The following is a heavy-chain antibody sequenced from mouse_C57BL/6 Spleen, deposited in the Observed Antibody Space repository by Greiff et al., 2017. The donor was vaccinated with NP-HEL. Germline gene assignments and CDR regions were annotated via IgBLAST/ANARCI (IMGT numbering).Heavy chain of an antibody. CDR2: ISSGGDYI. J-gene: IGHJ2*01. Sequence: EVKLMESGEGLVKPGGSLKLSCAASGFTFSSYAMSWVRQTPEKRLEWVAYISSGGDYIYYADTVKGRFTISRDNARNTLYLQMSSLKSEDTAMYYCTRVYDYPYYFDYWGQGTTLTVSS. CDR3: TRVYDYPYYFDY. V-gene: IGHV5-9-1*02. D-gene: IGHD2-4*01. CDR1: GFTFSSYA.